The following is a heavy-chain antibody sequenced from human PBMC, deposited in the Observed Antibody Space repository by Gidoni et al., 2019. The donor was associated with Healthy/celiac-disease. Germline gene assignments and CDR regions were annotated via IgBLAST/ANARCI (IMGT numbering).Heavy chain of an antibody. J-gene: IGHJ4*02. D-gene: IGHD2-8*01. CDR1: GLPFSRYA. CDR2: ISGSGGST. CDR3: AKGAEVLMGIYYFDY. V-gene: IGHV3-23*01. Sequence: EVQLLESGGGLVQPGGSLRLSCAASGLPFSRYAMSWVRQAPGKGLEWVSAISGSGGSTYYADSVKGRFTISRDNSKNTLYLQMNSLRAEDTAVYYCAKGAEVLMGIYYFDYWGQGTLVTVSS.